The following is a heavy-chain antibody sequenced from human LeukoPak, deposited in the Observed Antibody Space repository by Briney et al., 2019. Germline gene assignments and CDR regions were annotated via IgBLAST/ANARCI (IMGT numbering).Heavy chain of an antibody. D-gene: IGHD3-16*01. J-gene: IGHJ4*02. CDR3: ARGRYYLDY. V-gene: IGHV3-48*03. CDR1: GFTFSSYE. CDR2: ISSSGSTI. Sequence: PGGSLRLSCAASGFTFSSYEMNWVRQAPGKGLEWVSYISSSGSTIYYAGSVKGRFTISRDNAKNSLYLQMNSLRAEDTAVYYCARGRYYLDYWGQGTLVTVSS.